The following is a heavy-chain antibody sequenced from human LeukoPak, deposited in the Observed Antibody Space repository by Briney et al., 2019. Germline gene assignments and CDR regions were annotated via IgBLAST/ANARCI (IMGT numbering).Heavy chain of an antibody. CDR2: IRSKIYGGTP. V-gene: IGHV3-49*04. CDR3: AKDDAWGRYQH. Sequence: PGGSLRLSCTASGFTFGDYAMTWVRQAPGKGLEWVGFIRSKIYGGTPEYAASVKGRFTISRDDSKGIAYLQMNSLKTEDTAVYYCAKDDAWGRYQHWGQGTLVTVSS. J-gene: IGHJ1*01. CDR1: GFTFGDYA. D-gene: IGHD3-16*01.